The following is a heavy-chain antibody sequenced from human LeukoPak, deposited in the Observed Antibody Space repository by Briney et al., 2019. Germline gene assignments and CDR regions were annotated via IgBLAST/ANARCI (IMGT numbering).Heavy chain of an antibody. Sequence: GGSLRLSCAASGFTFSSYAMSWVRQAPGKGLEWVAVISYDGSNKYYADSVKGRFTISRDNSKNTLYLQMNSLRAEDTAVYYCARARGVYYYYGMDVWGQGTTVTVSS. CDR1: GFTFSSYA. CDR2: ISYDGSNK. J-gene: IGHJ6*02. V-gene: IGHV3-30-3*01. D-gene: IGHD3-10*01. CDR3: ARARGVYYYYGMDV.